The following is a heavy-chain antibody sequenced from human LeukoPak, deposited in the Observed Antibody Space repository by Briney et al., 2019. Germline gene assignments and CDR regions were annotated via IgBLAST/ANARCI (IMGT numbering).Heavy chain of an antibody. D-gene: IGHD2-2*01. J-gene: IGHJ6*03. V-gene: IGHV4-59*01. CDR1: GGSISSYY. Sequence: SETPSLTCTVSGGSISSYYWSWIRQPPGKGLEWIGYIYYSGSTNYNPSLKSRVTISVDTSKNQFSLKLSSVTAADTAVYYCARDNCSSTSCPKSSYYYMDVWGKGTTVTVSS. CDR2: IYYSGST. CDR3: ARDNCSSTSCPKSSYYYMDV.